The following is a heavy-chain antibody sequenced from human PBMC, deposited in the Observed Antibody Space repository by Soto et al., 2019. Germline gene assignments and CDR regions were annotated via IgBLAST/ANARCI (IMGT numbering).Heavy chain of an antibody. V-gene: IGHV3-7*01. CDR2: IKQDGSEK. CDR1: GFTFSSYW. J-gene: IGHJ4*02. CDR3: ARDMYYDSSGYSYYFDY. Sequence: PGGSLRLSCAASGFTFSSYWMSWVRQAPGKGLEWVANIKQDGSEKYYVDSVKGRFTISRDNAKNSLYLQMNSLRAEDTAVYYCARDMYYDSSGYSYYFDYWGQGTLVTVS. D-gene: IGHD3-22*01.